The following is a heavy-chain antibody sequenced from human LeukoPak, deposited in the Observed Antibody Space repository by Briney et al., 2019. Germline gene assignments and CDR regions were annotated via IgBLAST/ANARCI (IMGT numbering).Heavy chain of an antibody. D-gene: IGHD3-22*01. Sequence: SVKVSCKASGGTFSSYAISWVRQAPGQGLEWMGAIIPIFGTANYAQNFQGRVTITADESTSTAYMELSSLRSEDSAVYYCASTASNYYDTSGIYDYWGQGTLVTVSS. CDR1: GGTFSSYA. J-gene: IGHJ4*02. V-gene: IGHV1-69*13. CDR2: IIPIFGTA. CDR3: ASTASNYYDTSGIYDY.